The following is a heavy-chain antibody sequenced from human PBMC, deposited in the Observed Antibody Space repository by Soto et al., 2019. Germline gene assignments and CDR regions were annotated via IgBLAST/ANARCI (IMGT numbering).Heavy chain of an antibody. CDR2: ISYDGSNK. J-gene: IGHJ6*02. CDR1: GFTFSSYG. Sequence: QVQLVESGGGVVQPGRSLRLSCAASGFTFSSYGMHWVRQAPGKGLEWVAVISYDGSNKYYADSVKGRFTISRDNSKNTLYLQMTSLRAEDTAVYYCAKDPTLLWFGTGGMDVWGQGTTVTVSS. D-gene: IGHD3-10*01. V-gene: IGHV3-30*18. CDR3: AKDPTLLWFGTGGMDV.